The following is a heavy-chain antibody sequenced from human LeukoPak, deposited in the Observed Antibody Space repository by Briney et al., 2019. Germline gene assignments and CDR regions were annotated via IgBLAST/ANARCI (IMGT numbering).Heavy chain of an antibody. Sequence: SETLSLTCSVSGYSISGGYYWGWVRQPPGKGLEWIGAIHYSGSTSYNPSLESRVTISVDPSKNQFSLKVTSVTAADTAVYFCARGFRGDNFDYWGQGTLVTVSS. D-gene: IGHD7-27*01. V-gene: IGHV4-38-2*02. CDR2: IHYSGST. CDR1: GYSISGGYY. CDR3: ARGFRGDNFDY. J-gene: IGHJ4*02.